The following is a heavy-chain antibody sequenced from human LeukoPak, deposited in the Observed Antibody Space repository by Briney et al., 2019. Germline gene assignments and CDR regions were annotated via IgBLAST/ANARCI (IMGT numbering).Heavy chain of an antibody. CDR2: IYYSGSS. CDR1: GGSISNSSYY. J-gene: IGHJ4*02. V-gene: IGHV4-39*01. D-gene: IGHD3-9*01. Sequence: SETLSLICTVSGGSISNSSYYWGWIRQPPGKGLEWIGNIYYSGSSYYNPSLKSRVTISVGTSKNQFSLNLNSVTASDTAVYYCASADYDILTGYSYFDYWGQGTLVTVSS. CDR3: ASADYDILTGYSYFDY.